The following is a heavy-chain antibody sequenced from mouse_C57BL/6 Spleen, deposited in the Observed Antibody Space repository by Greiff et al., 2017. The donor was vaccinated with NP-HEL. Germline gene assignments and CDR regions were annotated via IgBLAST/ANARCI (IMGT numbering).Heavy chain of an antibody. V-gene: IGHV6-3*01. Sequence: DVKLQESGGGLVQPGGSMKLSCVASGFTFSNYWMNCVRKSPEKGLEWVAQIRLKSDNYATHYAESVKGRFTSSRDDSKSSVYLQMNNLRAEDTGIYYCHYYDGYYGFAYWGQGTLVTVSA. CDR2: IRLKSDNYAT. D-gene: IGHD2-3*01. CDR3: HYYDGYYGFAY. CDR1: GFTFSNYW. J-gene: IGHJ3*01.